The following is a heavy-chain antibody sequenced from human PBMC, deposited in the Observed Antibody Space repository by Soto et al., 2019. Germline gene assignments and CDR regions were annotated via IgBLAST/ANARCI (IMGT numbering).Heavy chain of an antibody. CDR2: ISASGGAT. V-gene: IGHV3-23*01. J-gene: IGHJ4*02. CDR3: AKDRVGSMPRGIILPPGY. CDR1: AFTFSNYV. D-gene: IGHD3-10*01. Sequence: PGGSLRLSCAASAFTFSNYVMMWVRQAPGKGLEWVSTISASGGATYYADSVKGRFSISRDNFKNTLYLQMNSLRAEDTAVYYCAKDRVGSMPRGIILPPGYWGQGTVVTVSS.